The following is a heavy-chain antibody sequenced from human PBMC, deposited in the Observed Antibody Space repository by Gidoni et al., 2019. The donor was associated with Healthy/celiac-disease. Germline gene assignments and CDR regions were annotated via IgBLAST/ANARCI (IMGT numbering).Heavy chain of an antibody. D-gene: IGHD1-26*01. Sequence: EVRRLEAGGGLVQPGGSLRLSGAASGFTFSSYAMGWVRQAPGEGLAWVSAISGRGGSTSYADSVKARFTSCRDNSNNTLYLQMNSLRAEDTAVYSCAKGARWELRGYFDYWGQGTLVTVSS. CDR3: AKGARWELRGYFDY. J-gene: IGHJ4*02. CDR1: GFTFSSYA. V-gene: IGHV3-23*01. CDR2: ISGRGGST.